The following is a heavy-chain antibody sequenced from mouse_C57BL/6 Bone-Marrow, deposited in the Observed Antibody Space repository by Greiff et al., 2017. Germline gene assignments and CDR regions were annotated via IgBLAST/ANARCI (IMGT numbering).Heavy chain of an antibody. Sequence: QVQLQQPGAELVKPGASVKLSCKASGYTFTSYWMQWVKQRPGQGLEWIGEIDPSDSYTNYNQKFKGKATLTVDTSSSTAYMQLSSLTSGDSAVYYCARPLDSSGYVWFAYWCRGTLVTVSA. V-gene: IGHV1-50*01. D-gene: IGHD3-2*02. CDR2: IDPSDSYT. CDR1: GYTFTSYW. J-gene: IGHJ3*01. CDR3: ARPLDSSGYVWFAY.